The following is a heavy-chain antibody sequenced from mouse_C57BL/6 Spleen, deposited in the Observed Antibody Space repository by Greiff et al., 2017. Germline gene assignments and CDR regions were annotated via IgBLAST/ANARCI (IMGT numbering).Heavy chain of an antibody. J-gene: IGHJ3*01. CDR2: INPNYGTT. CDR1: GYSFTDYN. CDR3: AREGIYYDYDRPFAY. Sequence: EVQLQESGPELVKPGASVKISCKASGYSFTDYNMNWVKQSNGKSLEWIGVINPNYGTTSYNQKFKGKATLTVDQSSSTAYMQLNSLTSEDSAVYYCAREGIYYDYDRPFAYWGQGTLVTVSA. D-gene: IGHD2-4*01. V-gene: IGHV1-39*01.